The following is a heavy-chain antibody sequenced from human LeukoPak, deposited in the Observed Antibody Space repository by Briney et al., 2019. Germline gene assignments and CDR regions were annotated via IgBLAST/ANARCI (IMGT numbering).Heavy chain of an antibody. CDR2: IYYSGST. V-gene: IGHV4-39*01. D-gene: IGHD1-26*01. Sequence: PSETLSLTYTVSGGSISSSSYYWGWNRQPPGKGLEWIGSIYYSGSTYYNPSLKSRVTISVDTSKNQFSLKLSSVTAADTAVYYCASTHHIVGATKAFRGSDAFDIWGQGTMVTVSS. CDR3: ASTHHIVGATKAFRGSDAFDI. CDR1: GGSISSSSYY. J-gene: IGHJ3*02.